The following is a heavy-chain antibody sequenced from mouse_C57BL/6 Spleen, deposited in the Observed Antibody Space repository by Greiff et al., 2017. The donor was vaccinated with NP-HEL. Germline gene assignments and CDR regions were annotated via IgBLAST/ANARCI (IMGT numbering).Heavy chain of an antibody. Sequence: VKLQQPGAELVKPGASVKLSCKASGYTFTSYWMHWVKQRPGQGLEWIGMIHPNSGSTNYNEKFKSKATLTVDKSSSTAYMQLSSLTSEDSAVYYCARDYSNYVGYWGQGTTLTVSS. J-gene: IGHJ2*01. CDR1: GYTFTSYW. CDR2: IHPNSGST. V-gene: IGHV1-64*01. CDR3: ARDYSNYVGY. D-gene: IGHD2-5*01.